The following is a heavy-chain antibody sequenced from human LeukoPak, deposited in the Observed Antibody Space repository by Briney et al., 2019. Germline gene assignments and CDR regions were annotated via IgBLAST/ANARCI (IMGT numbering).Heavy chain of an antibody. CDR3: ARDVTPYYSGIFYDAFDL. CDR1: GFTFSSFW. Sequence: GSLRLSCGPSGFTFSSFWMSWVRQAPAKGLEWVANINEDGSEENYVDSVKGRFTISRDNAKNSLYLQMNSLRAEDTVLYYCARDVTPYYSGIFYDAFDLWGLGTMVTVSS. V-gene: IGHV3-7*01. CDR2: INEDGSEE. J-gene: IGHJ3*01. D-gene: IGHD1-26*01.